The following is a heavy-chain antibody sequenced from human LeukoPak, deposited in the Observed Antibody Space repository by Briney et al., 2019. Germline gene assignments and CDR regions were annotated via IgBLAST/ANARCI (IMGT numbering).Heavy chain of an antibody. Sequence: SETLSLTCAVYGGSFSGYYWSWIRQPPGKGLEWIGEINHSGSTNYNPSLKSRVTISVDTSKNQFSLKLSSVTAADTAVYYCARHPGGAVAGSFDYWGQGTLVTVSS. V-gene: IGHV4-34*01. D-gene: IGHD6-19*01. CDR3: ARHPGGAVAGSFDY. J-gene: IGHJ4*02. CDR1: GGSFSGYY. CDR2: INHSGST.